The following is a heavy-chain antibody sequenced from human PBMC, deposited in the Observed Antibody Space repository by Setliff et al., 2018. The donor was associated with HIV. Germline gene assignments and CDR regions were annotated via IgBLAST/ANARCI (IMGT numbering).Heavy chain of an antibody. CDR3: ARAQGEYYYDSSGRALDY. D-gene: IGHD3-22*01. CDR1: GGTFSSYA. V-gene: IGHV1-69*05. CDR2: IIPVFGTT. J-gene: IGHJ4*02. Sequence: SVKVSCKASGGTFSSYAISWVRQAPGQGLDWMGGIIPVFGTTNYAQKFQGRVTITRDTSANTAYMELSSLRAEDTAVYYCARAQGEYYYDSSGRALDYWGQGTLVTVSS.